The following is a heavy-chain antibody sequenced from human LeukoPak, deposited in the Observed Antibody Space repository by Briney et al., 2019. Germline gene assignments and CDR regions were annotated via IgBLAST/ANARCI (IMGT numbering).Heavy chain of an antibody. D-gene: IGHD3-3*01. Sequence: GASVKVSCKASGGTFSSYAISWVRQAPGQGLEWMGGIIPIFGTANYAQKFQGRVTITTDESTSTAYMELSSLRSEDTAVYYCARGGDFWSGYQGYYYYYTDVWGKGTTVTVSS. CDR1: GGTFSSYA. J-gene: IGHJ6*03. CDR2: IIPIFGTA. CDR3: ARGGDFWSGYQGYYYYYTDV. V-gene: IGHV1-69*05.